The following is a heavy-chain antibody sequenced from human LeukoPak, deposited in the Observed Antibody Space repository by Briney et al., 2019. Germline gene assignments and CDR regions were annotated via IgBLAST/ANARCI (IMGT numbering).Heavy chain of an antibody. J-gene: IGHJ3*02. CDR2: IYYSGST. V-gene: IGHV4-59*08. CDR3: AVNLTRHTFDI. CDR1: GGSISTYY. Sequence: PSDTLSLTCTVSGGSISTYYWSRIRQSPGKGLEWIGSIYYSGSTNYTPSLKSRVTISVDTSKNQFSLELSSVTAADTAVYYCAVNLTRHTFDIWGQGTMVTVSS. D-gene: IGHD1-1*01.